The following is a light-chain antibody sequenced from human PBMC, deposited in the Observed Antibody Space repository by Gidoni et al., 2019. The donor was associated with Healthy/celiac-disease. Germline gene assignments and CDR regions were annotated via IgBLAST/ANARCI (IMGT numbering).Light chain of an antibody. CDR2: AAS. CDR1: QSISSY. Sequence: DIQMTQSPSSLSASVGDRVTITCRASQSISSYLNWYQQKPGKAPKLLIYAASSLQSGVPSRFSVSGSGTDFTLTFSSLQPEDFATYYCQQSYSTPFTFGPGTKVDIK. V-gene: IGKV1-39*01. CDR3: QQSYSTPFT. J-gene: IGKJ3*01.